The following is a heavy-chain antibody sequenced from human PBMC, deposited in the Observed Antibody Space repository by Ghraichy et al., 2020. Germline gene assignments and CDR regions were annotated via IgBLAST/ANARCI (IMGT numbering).Heavy chain of an antibody. J-gene: IGHJ6*03. V-gene: IGHV4-31*03. CDR3: AQNGYCSGGSCPPPYYYYYMDV. CDR2: IYYSGST. Sequence: SQTLSLTCTVSGGSISSGGYYWSWIRQHPGKGLEWIGYIYYSGSTYYNPSLKSRVTISVDTSKNQFSLKLSSVTAADTAVYYCAQNGYCSGGSCPPPYYYYYMDVWGKGTTVTVSS. D-gene: IGHD2-15*01. CDR1: GGSISSGGYY.